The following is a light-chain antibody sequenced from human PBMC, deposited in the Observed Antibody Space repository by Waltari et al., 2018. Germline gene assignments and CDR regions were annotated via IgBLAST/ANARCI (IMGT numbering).Light chain of an antibody. Sequence: DIQMTQAPSSLSASVGDRVIITCRASQSINTNLKWYQQKPGKAPKLLIYVASSLQSGVPSRFSGTGSGTDFTLTINSLQPEDFATYYCQQSYSTWTFGQGTKVEIK. CDR3: QQSYSTWT. J-gene: IGKJ1*01. CDR1: QSINTN. CDR2: VAS. V-gene: IGKV1-39*01.